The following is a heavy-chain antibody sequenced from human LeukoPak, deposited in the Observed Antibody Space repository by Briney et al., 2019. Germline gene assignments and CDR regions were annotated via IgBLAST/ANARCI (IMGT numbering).Heavy chain of an antibody. CDR3: ARALRGYYGDYGPGYFDY. V-gene: IGHV3-69-1*02. J-gene: IGHJ4*02. CDR1: GFTFSDYY. Sequence: GGSLRLSCAASGFTFSDYYMSWVRQAPGKGLEWVSCISSGSTNIYYADSVRGRFTISRDNAKNSLYLQMNSLRAEDTAVYYCARALRGYYGDYGPGYFDYWGQGTLVTVSS. CDR2: ISSGSTNI. D-gene: IGHD4-17*01.